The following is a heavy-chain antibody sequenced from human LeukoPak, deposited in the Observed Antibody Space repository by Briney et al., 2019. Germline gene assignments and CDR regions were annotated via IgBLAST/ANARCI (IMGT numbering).Heavy chain of an antibody. CDR2: IIPILDKR. Sequence: SVKVSCKASGGTFTNYAISWVRQAPGQGLEWMGRIIPILDKRHYAQKFQDRVTITADKSTGTVYMDLSSLRFEDTAVYYCARDGAPEVGSGWYYFDSWGQGTLVTVSS. CDR1: GGTFTNYA. D-gene: IGHD6-19*01. J-gene: IGHJ4*02. V-gene: IGHV1-69*04. CDR3: ARDGAPEVGSGWYYFDS.